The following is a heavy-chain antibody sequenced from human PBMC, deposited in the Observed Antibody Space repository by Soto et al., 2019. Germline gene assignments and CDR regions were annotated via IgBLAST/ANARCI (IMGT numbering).Heavy chain of an antibody. CDR2: ISSNGSTI. CDR1: GFTFSSYE. V-gene: IGHV3-48*03. Sequence: GGSLRLSCAASGFTFSSYEMNWVRQAPGKGLEWVSYISSNGSTIYYADSVKGRFTISRDNAKNSLYLQMNSLRAEDTAVYYCARFGVITNAFDLWGQGTMVTVSS. D-gene: IGHD3-10*01. J-gene: IGHJ3*01. CDR3: ARFGVITNAFDL.